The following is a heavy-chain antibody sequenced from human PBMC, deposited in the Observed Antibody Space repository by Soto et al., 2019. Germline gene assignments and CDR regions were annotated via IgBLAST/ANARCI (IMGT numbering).Heavy chain of an antibody. CDR1: GYSFTRYW. CDR3: ARSPSGYSYGFDY. Sequence: PRESVNISCKGSGYSFTRYWIGWVLQMPGKGLEWMGIIYPGDSDTRYSPSFQGQVTISADKSISTAYLQWSSLKASDTAMYYCARSPSGYSYGFDYWGQGNLVTVSS. J-gene: IGHJ4*02. CDR2: IYPGDSDT. V-gene: IGHV5-51*01. D-gene: IGHD5-18*01.